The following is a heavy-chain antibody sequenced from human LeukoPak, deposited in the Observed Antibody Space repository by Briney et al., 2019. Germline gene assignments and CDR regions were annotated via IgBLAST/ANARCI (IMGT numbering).Heavy chain of an antibody. J-gene: IGHJ4*02. CDR3: VRHISTNTGYFDS. Sequence: SETLSLTCTVSGGSINSHSYYWGWIRQPTGKGLDWVGSVYYDGTSYSIPSLKTRVGVFVDTSRDQFSLDLDFVTAADTALYYCVRHISTNTGYFDSCGQGALVSVSS. CDR1: GGSINSHSYY. V-gene: IGHV4-39*01. D-gene: IGHD5-24*01. CDR2: VYYDGTS.